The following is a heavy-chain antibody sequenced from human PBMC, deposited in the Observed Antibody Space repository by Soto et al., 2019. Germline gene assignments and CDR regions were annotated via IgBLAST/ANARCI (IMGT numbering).Heavy chain of an antibody. CDR2: IIPSFVTA. D-gene: IGHD4-17*01. CDR1: VGTFSSYA. J-gene: IGHJ4*02. CDR3: AREAIRDYGDYLGDFDD. Sequence: VQLVQSGAEVKKPGSSVKVSCKASVGTFSSYAISWVRQAPAQGLEWMGGIIPSFVTANYAQKFQGRFTITADESTRTAYMELSSLRSEETAVDYCAREAIRDYGDYLGDFDDWGQGTLVTVSS. V-gene: IGHV1-69*01.